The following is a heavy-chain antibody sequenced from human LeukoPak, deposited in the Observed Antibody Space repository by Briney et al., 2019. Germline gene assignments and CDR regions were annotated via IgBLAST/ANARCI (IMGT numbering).Heavy chain of an antibody. CDR2: IRYDGSNK. CDR1: GLSLRVYE. D-gene: IGHD5-24*01. Sequence: RGSLKLSAAASGLSLRVYEMQWVGKAPAKRLEWVAFIRYDGSNKDYADSVKGRFTISRDNSKNTLYLQMNSLRAEDTAVYYCAKDGYNYSDYWGQGTLVTVSS. CDR3: AKDGYNYSDY. J-gene: IGHJ4*02. V-gene: IGHV3-30*02.